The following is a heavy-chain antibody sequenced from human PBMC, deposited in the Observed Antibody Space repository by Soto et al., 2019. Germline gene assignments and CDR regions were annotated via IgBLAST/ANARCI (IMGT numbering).Heavy chain of an antibody. CDR1: GGSISGYY. D-gene: IGHD3-10*01. Sequence: QVQLQESGPGLVKPSETLSLTCTVSGGSISGYYWSWFRQPPGKGLEWFGTLFYGGTTDYNPSLKSRLTMSLDTSKNHFSPKLRSVTAADTDVYYCARHRGQAPVYWGQGTLVTASS. CDR2: LFYGGTT. CDR3: ARHRGQAPVY. V-gene: IGHV4-39*01. J-gene: IGHJ4*02.